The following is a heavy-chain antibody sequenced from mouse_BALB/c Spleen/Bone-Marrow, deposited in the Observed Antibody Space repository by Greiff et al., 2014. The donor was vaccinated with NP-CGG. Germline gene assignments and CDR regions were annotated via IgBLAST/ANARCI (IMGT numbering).Heavy chain of an antibody. V-gene: IGHV1-18*01. CDR2: INPKNGGT. CDR3: ARDWYYYGSSSSWFAH. CDR1: GYTFTEYT. J-gene: IGHJ3*01. Sequence: VQLQQPGPELVKPGASVKISCKTSGYTFTEYTIHWVKQSHGKSLEWIGGINPKNGGTTYKQKFKGKATLTVDKSSSTAYMELRSLTSEDSAVYYCARDWYYYGSSSSWFAHWGQGTLVTVSA. D-gene: IGHD1-1*02.